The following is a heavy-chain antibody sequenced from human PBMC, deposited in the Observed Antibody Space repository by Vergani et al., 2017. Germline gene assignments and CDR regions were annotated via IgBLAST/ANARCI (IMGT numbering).Heavy chain of an antibody. CDR2: ISSSSSTI. Sequence: EVQLVVSGGGLVQPGGSLRLSCAASGFTFSSYSMNWVRQAPGKGLEWVSFISSSSSTIYYADSVKGRFTISRDNAKNSLYLQMNSLRAEDTAVYYCARFLVVTPLDYWGQGTLVTVSS. CDR3: ARFLVVTPLDY. J-gene: IGHJ4*02. D-gene: IGHD2-21*02. CDR1: GFTFSSYS. V-gene: IGHV3-48*01.